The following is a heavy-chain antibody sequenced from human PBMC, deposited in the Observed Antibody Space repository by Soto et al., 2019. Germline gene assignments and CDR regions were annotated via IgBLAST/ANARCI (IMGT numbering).Heavy chain of an antibody. D-gene: IGHD3-22*01. Sequence: PSETLSLTCTVSGGSVNSDNYYWSWIRQPPGKGLEWIGYIYYTGRTNYNPSLMSRVTISLDASRNQFSLKLSSVTAADTAVYYCARLVDSSGYSDYWGQGTLVTVSS. V-gene: IGHV4-61*01. J-gene: IGHJ4*02. CDR3: ARLVDSSGYSDY. CDR2: IYYTGRT. CDR1: GGSVNSDNYY.